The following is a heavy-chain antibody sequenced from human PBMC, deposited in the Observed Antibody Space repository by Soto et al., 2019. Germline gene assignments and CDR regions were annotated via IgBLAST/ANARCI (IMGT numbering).Heavy chain of an antibody. D-gene: IGHD3-10*01. V-gene: IGHV4-39*01. Sequence: QLQLQESGPGLVKPSETLSLTCTVSGGSISSSSYYWGWIRQPPGKGLEWIGSIYYSGSTYYNPSLKSRVTISVDTSKNQFSLKLSSVTAADTAVYYCARQSGGSGSYSVDYWGQGTLVTVSS. CDR1: GGSISSSSYY. J-gene: IGHJ4*02. CDR2: IYYSGST. CDR3: ARQSGGSGSYSVDY.